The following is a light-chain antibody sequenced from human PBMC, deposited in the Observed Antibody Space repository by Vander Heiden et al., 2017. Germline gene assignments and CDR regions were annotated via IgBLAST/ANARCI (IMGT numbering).Light chain of an antibody. J-gene: IGLJ2*01. CDR3: QSYDTSLSGVV. CDR1: SPNIRAQSE. V-gene: IGLV1-40*01. Sequence: QSVLTQPPSVSGAPGQLVTISCTGISPNIRAQSEGHWYRKFPGSAPELLIYGNNKRPSGVPDRFSGSKSATSASLAITGLRAEDEAEYYCQSYDTSLSGVVFGGGTRVTVL. CDR2: GNN.